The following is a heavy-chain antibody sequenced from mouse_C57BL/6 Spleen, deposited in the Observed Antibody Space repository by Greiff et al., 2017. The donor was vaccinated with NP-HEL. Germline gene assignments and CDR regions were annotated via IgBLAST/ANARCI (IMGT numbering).Heavy chain of an antibody. CDR2: ISSGGDYI. CDR3: TRDGYSWFAY. J-gene: IGHJ3*01. V-gene: IGHV5-9-1*02. CDR1: GFTFSSYA. Sequence: VQLKESGEGLVKPGGSLKLSCAASGFTFSSYAMSWVRQTPEKRLEWVAYISSGGDYIYYADTVKGRFTISRDNARNTLYLQMSSLKSEDTAMYYCTRDGYSWFAYWGQGTLVTVSA. D-gene: IGHD2-3*01.